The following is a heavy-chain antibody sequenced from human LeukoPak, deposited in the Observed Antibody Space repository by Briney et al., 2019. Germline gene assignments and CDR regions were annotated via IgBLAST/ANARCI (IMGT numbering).Heavy chain of an antibody. D-gene: IGHD3-9*01. CDR2: ISYDGSNK. CDR3: AKDRGYDILTAFEAFDI. CDR1: GFTFSSYG. V-gene: IGHV3-30*18. Sequence: GGSLRLSCAASGFTFSSYGMHWVRQAPGKGLEWVAVISYDGSNKYYADSVKGRFTISRDNSKNTLYLQMNSLRAEDTAVYYCAKDRGYDILTAFEAFDIWGQGTMVTVSS. J-gene: IGHJ3*02.